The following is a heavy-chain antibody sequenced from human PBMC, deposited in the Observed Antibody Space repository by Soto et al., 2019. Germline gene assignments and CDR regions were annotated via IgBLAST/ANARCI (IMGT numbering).Heavy chain of an antibody. CDR3: ARGGYSAPPRFGMAV. CDR1: GGSISSGGYS. V-gene: IGHV4-30-2*01. J-gene: IGHJ6*02. D-gene: IGHD1-1*01. CDR2: IYHSGST. Sequence: SETLSLTCAVSGGSISSGGYSWSWIRQPPGKGLEWIGYIYHSGSTYYNPSLKSRVTISVDRSKNQFSLKLSSVTAADTAVYYCARGGYSAPPRFGMAVWGQGTPVTVSS.